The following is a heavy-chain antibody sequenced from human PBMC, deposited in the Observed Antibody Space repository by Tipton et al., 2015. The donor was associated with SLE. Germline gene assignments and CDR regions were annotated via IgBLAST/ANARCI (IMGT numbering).Heavy chain of an antibody. CDR1: GCSVFRNY. CDR3: AGSGYDYFKWFDP. V-gene: IGHV4-4*08. Sequence: TLSLTCTVSGCSVFRNYWRWIRPPPGRGLEWIGYIYTSGSTNPNPSLKSRVTISVDTSKNKFSLKLNSVTAADTAVYYCAGSGYDYFKWFDPWSQGILVTVSS. D-gene: IGHD5-12*01. J-gene: IGHJ5*02. CDR2: IYTSGST.